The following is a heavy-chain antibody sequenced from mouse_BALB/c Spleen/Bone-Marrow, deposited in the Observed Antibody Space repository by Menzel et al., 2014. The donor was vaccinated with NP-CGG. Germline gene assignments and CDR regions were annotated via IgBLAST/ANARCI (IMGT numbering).Heavy chain of an antibody. J-gene: IGHJ4*01. Sequence: EVKLMESGLGLVKPSQTVSLTCTVTGISITTGNYRWSWIRQFPGNKLEWIGYIYYSGTITYNPSLTSRTTITRDTSKNQFFLEMNSLTAEDTATYYCARDGGLRGYAMDYWGQGTSVTVSS. CDR3: ARDGGLRGYAMDY. CDR1: GISITTGNYR. V-gene: IGHV3-5*02. D-gene: IGHD2-4*01. CDR2: IYYSGTI.